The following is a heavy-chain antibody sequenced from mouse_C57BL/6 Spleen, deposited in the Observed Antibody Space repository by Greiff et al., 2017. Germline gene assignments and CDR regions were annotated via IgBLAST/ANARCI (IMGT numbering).Heavy chain of an antibody. J-gene: IGHJ1*03. CDR1: GFTFNTYA. CDR3: VRGGITTVVAEYFDV. CDR2: IRSKSSNYAT. V-gene: IGHV10-3*01. D-gene: IGHD1-1*01. Sequence: EVKLMESGGGLVQPKGSLKLSCTASGFTFNTYAMPWVRQAPGKGLEWVARIRSKSSNYATYYADSVKDRFTISRDDSQSMLYLQMNNLKTEDTAMYYCVRGGITTVVAEYFDVWGTGTTVTVSS.